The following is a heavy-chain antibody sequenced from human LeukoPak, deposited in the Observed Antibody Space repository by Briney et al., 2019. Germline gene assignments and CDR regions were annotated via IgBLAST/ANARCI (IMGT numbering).Heavy chain of an antibody. J-gene: IGHJ5*02. V-gene: IGHV6-1*01. CDR1: GDSVSSNSAA. CDR3: ARDMYNWNDVGYNWFDP. CDR2: TYYRSKWYN. Sequence: SQTLSLTCAISGDSVSSNSAAWNWIRQSPSRGLEWLGRTYYRSKWYNDYAVSVKSRITINPDTSKNQFSLQLNSVTPEDTAVYYCARDMYNWNDVGYNWFDPWGQGTLVTVSS. D-gene: IGHD1-20*01.